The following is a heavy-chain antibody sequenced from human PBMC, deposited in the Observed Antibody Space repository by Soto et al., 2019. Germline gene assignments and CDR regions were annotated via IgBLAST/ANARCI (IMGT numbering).Heavy chain of an antibody. CDR1: GFSLSTSGVG. D-gene: IGHD6-13*01. Sequence: QITLKESGPTLVNPTQTLTLTCTFSGFSLSTSGVGVGWIRQPPGKALEWLALIYWDDDKRYSPSLKSRLTITKDTSKNQVVLTMTNMDPVDTATYYCAHRRATGWGAAVYFDYWGQGTLVTVSS. V-gene: IGHV2-5*02. J-gene: IGHJ4*02. CDR3: AHRRATGWGAAVYFDY. CDR2: IYWDDDK.